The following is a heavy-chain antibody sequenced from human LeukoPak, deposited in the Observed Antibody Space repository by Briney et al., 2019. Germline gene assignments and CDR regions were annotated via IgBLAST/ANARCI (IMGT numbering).Heavy chain of an antibody. V-gene: IGHV3-23*01. CDR3: ATGKRSYPLDY. CDR1: GFTFSSYA. CDR2: ISGSGGST. D-gene: IGHD1-26*01. J-gene: IGHJ4*02. Sequence: GGSMRLSCAASGFTFSSYAMSWVRQASGRGLEWVSAISGSGGSTYYADSVKGRFTISRDNSKNTLYLQMNSLRAEDTAVYYCATGKRSYPLDYWGQGTLVTVSS.